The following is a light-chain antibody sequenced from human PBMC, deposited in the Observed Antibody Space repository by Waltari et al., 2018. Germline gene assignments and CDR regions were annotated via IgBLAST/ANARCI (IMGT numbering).Light chain of an antibody. V-gene: IGKV3-20*01. J-gene: IGKJ1*01. Sequence: TLSCRASQSVSSSYLAWYQQKPGQAPRLLIYGASSRATGIPDRFSGGGSGTDFTLTISRLEPEDFAVYYCQHYGSSRWTFGQGTKVEIK. CDR1: QSVSSSY. CDR2: GAS. CDR3: QHYGSSRWT.